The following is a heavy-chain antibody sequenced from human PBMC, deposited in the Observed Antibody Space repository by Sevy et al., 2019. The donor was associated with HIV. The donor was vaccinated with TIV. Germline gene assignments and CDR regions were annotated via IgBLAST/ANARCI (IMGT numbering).Heavy chain of an antibody. CDR3: AKGRPVAGTGISPIHFDY. J-gene: IGHJ4*02. V-gene: IGHV3-23*01. CDR2: ISASGTNT. Sequence: GGSLRLSCAASEFTFRNYAMNWVRQAPGKGLEWVSAISASGTNTYYADSVKGRFTISRDNSKNTLYLQMNSLRGEDRAIYYCAKGRPVAGTGISPIHFDYWGQGTLVTVSS. D-gene: IGHD6-19*01. CDR1: EFTFRNYA.